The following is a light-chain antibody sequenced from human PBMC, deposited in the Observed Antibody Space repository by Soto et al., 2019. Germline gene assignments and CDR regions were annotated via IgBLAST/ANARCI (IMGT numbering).Light chain of an antibody. J-gene: IGKJ1*01. Sequence: EIVMTQSPVTLSVSPGERATLSCRASQSVRSNLAWYQQKPGQAPSLLIYGAFTRATGIPTRFSGTGSGTEFTPTISSLQSEYFALYYCQQYNDWPLTVGQGTKVDIK. CDR1: QSVRSN. V-gene: IGKV3-15*01. CDR3: QQYNDWPLT. CDR2: GAF.